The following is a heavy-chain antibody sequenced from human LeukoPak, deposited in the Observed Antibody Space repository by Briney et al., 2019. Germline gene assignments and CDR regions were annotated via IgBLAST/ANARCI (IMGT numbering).Heavy chain of an antibody. CDR1: GYTFTSYY. V-gene: IGHV1-46*01. Sequence: GASVKVSFKASGYTFTSYYMHWVRQAPGQGLEWMGIINPSGGSTSYAQKFQGRVTMTRDTSTSTVYMELSSLRSEDTAVYYCARDLTPYYDFWSGYYTYYYGMDVWGQGTTVTVSS. CDR3: ARDLTPYYDFWSGYYTYYYGMDV. CDR2: INPSGGST. D-gene: IGHD3-3*01. J-gene: IGHJ6*02.